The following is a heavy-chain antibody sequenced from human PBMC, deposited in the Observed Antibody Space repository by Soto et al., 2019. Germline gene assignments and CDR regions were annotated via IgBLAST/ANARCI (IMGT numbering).Heavy chain of an antibody. Sequence: EVQLVESGGALVQPGRSLRLSCEASGFTFDDYAMYWVRQAPGKGLEWVSSILWDSGSRGYAESVEGRFTISRDNAKNSLYLQMDGLRAEDTAIYYCVPKIRVARTEGDYYGMDFWGQGTTVIVSS. CDR2: ILWDSGSR. V-gene: IGHV3-9*01. CDR3: VPKIRVARTEGDYYGMDF. CDR1: GFTFDDYA. J-gene: IGHJ6*02. D-gene: IGHD2-15*01.